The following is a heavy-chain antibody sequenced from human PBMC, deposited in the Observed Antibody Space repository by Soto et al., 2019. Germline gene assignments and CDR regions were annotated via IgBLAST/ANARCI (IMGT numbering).Heavy chain of an antibody. V-gene: IGHV3-74*01. D-gene: IGHD1-1*01. J-gene: IGHJ3*02. CDR1: GFTFSYYW. Sequence: EVQLVESGGGLVQPGESLRLSCAASGFTFSYYWMHWVRQAPGKGLVWVSRIHSDGSSTTYADSVKGRFTISRDNARNTVYLQMKSLRVEDTAVYYCARGERGAFDIWGQGTVVTVSS. CDR3: ARGERGAFDI. CDR2: IHSDGSST.